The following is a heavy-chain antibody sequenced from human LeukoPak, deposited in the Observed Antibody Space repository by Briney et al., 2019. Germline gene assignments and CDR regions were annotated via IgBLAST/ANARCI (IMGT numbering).Heavy chain of an antibody. CDR2: ISAYNGNT. CDR1: GYTFTNYG. CDR3: ARDQNSSWSYNWFDP. Sequence: GASVKVSCKASGYTFTNYGISWVRQAPGQGLEWMGWISAYNGNTNYAQKLQGRVTMTTDTSTSTAYMELRSLRSDDTAVYYCARDQNSSWSYNWFDPWGQGTLVTVSS. J-gene: IGHJ5*02. D-gene: IGHD6-13*01. V-gene: IGHV1-18*01.